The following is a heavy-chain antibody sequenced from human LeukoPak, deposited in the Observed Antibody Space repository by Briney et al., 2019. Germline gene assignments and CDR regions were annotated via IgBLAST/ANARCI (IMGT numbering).Heavy chain of an antibody. CDR1: GGSIRTYY. V-gene: IGHV4-4*07. CDR3: AREGSMTARPFVSIDY. D-gene: IGHD6-6*01. Sequence: SETLSLTCTVSGGSIRTYYWSWIPQPAGKGLEWIGRIHTSGSTDYNPSLESRVSMSVDTSKNHFSLKLRSVTAADTVVYYCAREGSMTARPFVSIDYWGQGTLVTVSS. CDR2: IHTSGST. J-gene: IGHJ4*02.